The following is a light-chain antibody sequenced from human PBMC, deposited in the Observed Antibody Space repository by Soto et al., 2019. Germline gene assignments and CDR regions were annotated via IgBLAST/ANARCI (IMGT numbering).Light chain of an antibody. J-gene: IGKJ5*01. CDR1: QSVNNNY. V-gene: IGKV3-20*01. CDR2: GAS. Sequence: LTLSPGDRSSPPCEAGTRSCSASQSVNNNYLAWHQQTPGQARRLLIVGASSRATGIPDRFSGGGSGTDFTLTISRVEPEDFAVYYWQRYGSSPITFGRGTRLEIK. CDR3: QRYGSSPIT.